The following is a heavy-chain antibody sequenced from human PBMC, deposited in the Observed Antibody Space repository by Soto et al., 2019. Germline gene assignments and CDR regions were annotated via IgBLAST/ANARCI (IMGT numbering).Heavy chain of an antibody. CDR2: ISAYNGNT. CDR3: ARDHTVGYYGSGSYYQLYGMDV. D-gene: IGHD3-10*01. CDR1: GYTFTSYG. Sequence: ASVKVSCKASGYTFTSYGISWVRQAPGQGLEWMGWISAYNGNTNYAQKLQGRVTMTTDTSTSTAYMELRSLRSDDTAVYYCARDHTVGYYGSGSYYQLYGMDVWGQGTTVTVSS. V-gene: IGHV1-18*04. J-gene: IGHJ6*02.